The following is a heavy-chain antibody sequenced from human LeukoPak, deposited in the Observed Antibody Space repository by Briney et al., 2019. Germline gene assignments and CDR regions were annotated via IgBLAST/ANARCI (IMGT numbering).Heavy chain of an antibody. CDR2: IYYSGST. V-gene: IGHV4-59*08. Sequence: SETLSLTCTVSGGSISSYYWSLVRQPPGKGLEWIGYIYYSGSTKYNPSLKSRVTISVDTSKNQFSLKLSSVTAADTAVYYCARLRKKWEPFDYWGQGTLVTVSS. CDR1: GGSISSYY. J-gene: IGHJ4*02. CDR3: ARLRKKWEPFDY. D-gene: IGHD1-26*01.